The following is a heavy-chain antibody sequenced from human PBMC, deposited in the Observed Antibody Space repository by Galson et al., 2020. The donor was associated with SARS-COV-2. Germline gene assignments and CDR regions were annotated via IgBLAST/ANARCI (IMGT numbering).Heavy chain of an antibody. J-gene: IGHJ5*02. CDR3: ARVTLGFCSGGSCPEFDWFDP. Sequence: LEWIGSIYYSGSTYYNPSLKSRVTISVDTSKNQFSLKLSSVTAADTAVYYCARVTLGFCSGGSCPEFDWFDPWGQGTLVTVSS. V-gene: IGHV4-39*01. D-gene: IGHD2-15*01. CDR2: IYYSGST.